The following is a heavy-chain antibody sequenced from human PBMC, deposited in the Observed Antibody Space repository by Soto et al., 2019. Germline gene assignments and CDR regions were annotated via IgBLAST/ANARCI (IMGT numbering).Heavy chain of an antibody. J-gene: IGHJ3*02. CDR1: GCSISIGGYY. CDR3: ARAPYYYDSSGSGHDAFDI. D-gene: IGHD3-22*01. Sequence: SETLSLTCTVSGCSISIGGYYWSWILQHPGKGLEWIGYIYYSGSTYYNPSLKSRVTISVDTSKNQFSLKLSSVTAADTAVYYCARAPYYYDSSGSGHDAFDIWGQGTMVTVSS. CDR2: IYYSGST. V-gene: IGHV4-31*03.